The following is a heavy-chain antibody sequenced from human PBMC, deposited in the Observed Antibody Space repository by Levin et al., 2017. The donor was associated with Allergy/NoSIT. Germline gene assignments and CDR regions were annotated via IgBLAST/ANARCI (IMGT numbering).Heavy chain of an antibody. D-gene: IGHD3-22*01. J-gene: IGHJ4*02. Sequence: TGESLKISCAASGFTFSGSAMHWVRQASGKGLEWVGRIREKTNNYATAYGASVKGRFTISRDDSKNMAFLQMNSLNTEDTAIYYCVRIYFDTSGRQVAFDYWGQGTQVTVSS. CDR2: IREKTNNYAT. CDR1: GFTFSGSA. V-gene: IGHV3-73*01. CDR3: VRIYFDTSGRQVAFDY.